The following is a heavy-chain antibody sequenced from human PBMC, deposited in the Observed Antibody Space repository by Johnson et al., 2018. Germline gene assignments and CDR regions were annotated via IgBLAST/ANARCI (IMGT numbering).Heavy chain of an antibody. CDR1: GFTFSSYW. J-gene: IGHJ6*03. D-gene: IGHD3-9*01. Sequence: VQLQESGGGLVQPGGSLRLSCAASGFTFSSYWMSWVRQAPGKGLEWVANIKQDGSENYYVDSVNGRFTISRDNAKNSLYLQMNSLRAEDTAVYYWAREPYFDTGYYYYMDVWGKGTTVTVSS. CDR2: IKQDGSEN. V-gene: IGHV3-7*01. CDR3: AREPYFDTGYYYYMDV.